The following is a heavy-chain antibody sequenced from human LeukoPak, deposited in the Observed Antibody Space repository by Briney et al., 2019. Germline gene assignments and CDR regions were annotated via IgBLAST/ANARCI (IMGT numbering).Heavy chain of an antibody. CDR1: GGPISTYY. J-gene: IGHJ6*02. CDR2: IYYTGST. CDR3: ARRPHTGYSGDWGPHDYYYGMNV. V-gene: IGHV4-59*08. D-gene: IGHD6-19*01. Sequence: SETLSLTCIVSGGPISTYYWSWLRQPPGKGLEWIGYIYYTGSTNYNPSLKSRVTISVDTSKNQFSLKLSPVTAADTAVYYCARRPHTGYSGDWGPHDYYYGMNVWGQGTTVTVSS.